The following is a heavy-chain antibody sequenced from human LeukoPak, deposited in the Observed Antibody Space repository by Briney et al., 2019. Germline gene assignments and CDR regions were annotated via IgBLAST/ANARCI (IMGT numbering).Heavy chain of an antibody. Sequence: GGSLRLSCAASGFTFSSYAMSWVRQAPGKGLEWVSAISGSGGSTYYADSVKGRFTISRDNSKNTLYLQMNSLRAEDTAVYYCAKDSHTTTGITIFGVVIIQESFDYWGQGTLVTVSS. CDR1: GFTFSSYA. D-gene: IGHD3-3*01. V-gene: IGHV3-23*01. CDR3: AKDSHTTTGITIFGVVIIQESFDY. CDR2: ISGSGGST. J-gene: IGHJ4*02.